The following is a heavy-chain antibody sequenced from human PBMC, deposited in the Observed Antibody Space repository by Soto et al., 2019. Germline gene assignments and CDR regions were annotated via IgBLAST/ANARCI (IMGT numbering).Heavy chain of an antibody. J-gene: IGHJ3*02. CDR3: ATSYRRIQLLSNNAFDI. Sequence: QVQLVQSGAEVKKPGASVKVSCKVSGYTLTELSMHWVRQAPGKGLEWMGGFDPEDGETIYAQKLQCRVTMREDTSTDTDYMGLSSLRSEDTAVYYCATSYRRIQLLSNNAFDIWGQGTMVTVSS. CDR1: GYTLTELS. D-gene: IGHD5-18*01. V-gene: IGHV1-24*01. CDR2: FDPEDGET.